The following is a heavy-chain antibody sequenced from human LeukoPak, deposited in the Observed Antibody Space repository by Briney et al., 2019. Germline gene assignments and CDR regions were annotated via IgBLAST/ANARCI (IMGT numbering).Heavy chain of an antibody. CDR3: AKDFYYGSGLRGVSDY. CDR2: ISYDGSNN. V-gene: IGHV3-30*18. J-gene: IGHJ4*02. D-gene: IGHD3-10*01. Sequence: PGGPLRLSCAASGFTFSHYGMHWVRQAPGKGLEWVAVISYDGSNNYYADSVKGRFTISRDNSKNTLYLQMNSLRAEDTAVYYCAKDFYYGSGLRGVSDYWGQGTLVTVSS. CDR1: GFTFSHYG.